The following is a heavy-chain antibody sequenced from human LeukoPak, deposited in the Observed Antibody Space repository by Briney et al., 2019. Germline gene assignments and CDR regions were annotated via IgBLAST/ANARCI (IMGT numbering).Heavy chain of an antibody. D-gene: IGHD3-16*01. V-gene: IGHV3-7*01. CDR1: GFTFSSYW. CDR2: INQGGSEK. CDR3: ARDATRGGDFDY. Sequence: PGGSLRLSCAASGFTFSSYWMTWVRQAPGKGLEWVANINQGGSEKYYVDSVKSRFTISRDNAKNSLYLQMNSLRAEDTAVYYCARDATRGGDFDYWGQGTLVTVSS. J-gene: IGHJ4*02.